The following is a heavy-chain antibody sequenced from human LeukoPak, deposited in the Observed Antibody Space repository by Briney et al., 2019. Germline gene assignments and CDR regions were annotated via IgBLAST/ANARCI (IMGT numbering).Heavy chain of an antibody. CDR2: INPNSGGT. Sequence: ASVKVSCKASGYTFTGYYMHWVRQAPGQGLEWMGWINPNSGGTNYAQKFQGRVTMTRDTSISTAYMELSRLRSEDTAVYYCASLMITFGGVTVDYWGQGTLVTVSS. V-gene: IGHV1-2*02. J-gene: IGHJ4*02. CDR1: GYTFTGYY. D-gene: IGHD3-16*01. CDR3: ASLMITFGGVTVDY.